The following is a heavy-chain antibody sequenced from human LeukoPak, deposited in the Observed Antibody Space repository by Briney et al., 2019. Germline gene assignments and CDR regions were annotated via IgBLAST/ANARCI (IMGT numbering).Heavy chain of an antibody. D-gene: IGHD4-23*01. CDR1: GFTFSSYW. J-gene: IGHJ3*02. V-gene: IGHV3-74*01. Sequence: GGSLRLSCAASGFTFSSYWMHWVRQAPGKGLVWVSRINSDGSSTSYADSVKGRFTISRDNAKNTLCLQMNSLRAEDTAVYYCARDGSYGGGAFDIWGQGTMVTVSS. CDR2: INSDGSST. CDR3: ARDGSYGGGAFDI.